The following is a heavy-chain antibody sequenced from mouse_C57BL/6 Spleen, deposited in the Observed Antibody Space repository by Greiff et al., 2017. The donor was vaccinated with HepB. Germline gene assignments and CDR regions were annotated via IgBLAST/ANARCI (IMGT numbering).Heavy chain of an antibody. D-gene: IGHD4-1*01. CDR2: IDPSDSYT. CDR1: GYTFTSYW. Sequence: VQLQQSGAELVKPGASVKLSCKASGYTFTSYWMQWVKQRPGQGLEWIGEIDPSDSYTNYNQKFKGKATLTVDTSSSTAYMQLSSLTSEDSAVYYCARGMTGTYDYWGQGTTLTVSS. V-gene: IGHV1-50*01. J-gene: IGHJ2*01. CDR3: ARGMTGTYDY.